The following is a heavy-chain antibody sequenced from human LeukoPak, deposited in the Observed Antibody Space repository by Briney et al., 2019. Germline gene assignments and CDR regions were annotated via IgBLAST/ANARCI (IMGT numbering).Heavy chain of an antibody. Sequence: SETLSLTCTVSGGSISSYFWSWIRQPAGKGLEWIGRIHTSGNTNYNPSLKSRVTMTVDTSKNQFSLNLTSVTAADTAEYYCAREKNQLGFDPWGQATLVTVSS. V-gene: IGHV4-4*07. D-gene: IGHD6-13*01. J-gene: IGHJ5*02. CDR1: GGSISSYF. CDR3: AREKNQLGFDP. CDR2: IHTSGNT.